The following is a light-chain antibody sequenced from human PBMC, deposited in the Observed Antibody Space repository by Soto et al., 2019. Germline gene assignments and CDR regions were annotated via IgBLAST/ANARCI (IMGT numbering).Light chain of an antibody. CDR2: QAS. J-gene: IGKJ1*01. CDR3: QHYNSYSEA. Sequence: QMTQSPSTLSGSVGDRVTITCRASQTISSWLAWYQQKPGKAPKLLIYQASTLKSGVPSRFSGSGSGTEFTLTISSLQPDDFATYYCQHYNSYSEAVGQGTTVDIK. CDR1: QTISSW. V-gene: IGKV1-5*03.